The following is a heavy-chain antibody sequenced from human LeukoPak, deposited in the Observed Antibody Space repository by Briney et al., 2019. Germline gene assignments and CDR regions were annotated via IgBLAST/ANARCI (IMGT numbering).Heavy chain of an antibody. Sequence: GGSLRLSCAASGFTFDDYAMHWVRQAPGKGLEWVSGISWNSGSIGYADSVKGRFTISRDNAKNSMYLQMNSLGAEDTALYYCAKAYSSSWYGAFDYWGQGTLVTVSS. CDR2: ISWNSGSI. V-gene: IGHV3-9*01. CDR1: GFTFDDYA. J-gene: IGHJ4*02. CDR3: AKAYSSSWYGAFDY. D-gene: IGHD6-13*01.